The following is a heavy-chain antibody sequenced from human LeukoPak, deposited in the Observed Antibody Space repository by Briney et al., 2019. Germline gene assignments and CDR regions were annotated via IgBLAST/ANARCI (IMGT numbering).Heavy chain of an antibody. CDR3: AKEVDIVEELPSY. D-gene: IGHD5-12*01. Sequence: SGGSLRLSCAASGFTFSSYAMSWVRQAPGKGLEWVSAIGGSGGSTYYADSVKGRFTISRDNSKNTLYLQMNSLRAEDTAVYYCAKEVDIVEELPSYWGQGTLVTVSS. CDR1: GFTFSSYA. V-gene: IGHV3-23*01. J-gene: IGHJ4*02. CDR2: IGGSGGST.